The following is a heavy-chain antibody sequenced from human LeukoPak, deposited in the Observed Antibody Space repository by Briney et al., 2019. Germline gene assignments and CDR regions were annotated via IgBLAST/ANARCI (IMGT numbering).Heavy chain of an antibody. CDR1: GGTFSSYA. CDR3: AREGGYCSGGSCYQDAFDI. CDR2: MNPNSGNT. Sequence: ASVKVSCKASGGTFSSYAISWVRQATGQGLEWMGWMNPNSGNTGYAQKFQGRVTMTRNTSISTAYMELSSLRSEDTAVYYCAREGGYCSGGSCYQDAFDIWGQGTMVTVSS. J-gene: IGHJ3*02. V-gene: IGHV1-8*02. D-gene: IGHD2-15*01.